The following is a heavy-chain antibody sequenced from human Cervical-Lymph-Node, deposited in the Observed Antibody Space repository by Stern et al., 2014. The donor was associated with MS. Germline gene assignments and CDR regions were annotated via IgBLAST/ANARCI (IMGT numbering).Heavy chain of an antibody. D-gene: IGHD3-10*01. J-gene: IGHJ4*02. CDR1: GFSLSTSGMC. CDR3: ARSRRGRFGELSH. CDR2: IDWDDDK. V-gene: IGHV2-70*01. Sequence: QVTLRESGPALVKPTQTLTMTCTFSGFSLSTSGMCVSWIRQPPGKALEWLVLIDWDDDKYYSTALKTRLTISKDTSKNQVVLTRTNMDPVDTATYYCARSRRGRFGELSHWGQGTLVTVSS.